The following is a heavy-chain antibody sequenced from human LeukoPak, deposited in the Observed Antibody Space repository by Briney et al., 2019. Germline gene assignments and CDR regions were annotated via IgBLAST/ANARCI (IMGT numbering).Heavy chain of an antibody. D-gene: IGHD1-26*01. Sequence: SVKVSCKASGGTFSSYAISWVRLAPGQGLEWMGGIIPIFGTANYAQKFQGRVTITADESTSTAYMELSSLRSEVTAVYYCAREIGATTGLDAFDIWGQGTMVTVSS. V-gene: IGHV1-69*01. CDR1: GGTFSSYA. CDR2: IIPIFGTA. CDR3: AREIGATTGLDAFDI. J-gene: IGHJ3*02.